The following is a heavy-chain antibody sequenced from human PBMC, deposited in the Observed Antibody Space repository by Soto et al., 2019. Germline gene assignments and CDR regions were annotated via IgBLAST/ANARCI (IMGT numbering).Heavy chain of an antibody. J-gene: IGHJ4*02. D-gene: IGHD6-13*01. V-gene: IGHV3-73*02. CDR2: IRSKANSYAT. Sequence: EVQLVESGGGLVQPGGSLKLSCAASGFTFSGSAMHWVRQASGKGLEWVGRIRSKANSYATAYAASVKGRFTISREDSRNTGYLQMNSLNTEDTAVYYCTSLESGIAGNWGQGTLVTVSS. CDR1: GFTFSGSA. CDR3: TSLESGIAGN.